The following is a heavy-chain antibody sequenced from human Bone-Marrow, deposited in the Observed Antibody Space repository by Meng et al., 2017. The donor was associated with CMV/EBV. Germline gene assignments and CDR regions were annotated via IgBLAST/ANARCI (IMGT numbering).Heavy chain of an antibody. CDR3: ARKGGPH. Sequence: GSLRLSCTVSGFSISSGYYWAWIRQPPGKGLEWIGSIYHSGSTFYNPSLKSRVTISVDTSKNQFSLKLSSVTAADTAVYYCARKGGPHWGQGTLVTVSS. J-gene: IGHJ4*02. CDR2: IYHSGST. D-gene: IGHD3-16*01. V-gene: IGHV4-38-2*02. CDR1: GFSISSGYY.